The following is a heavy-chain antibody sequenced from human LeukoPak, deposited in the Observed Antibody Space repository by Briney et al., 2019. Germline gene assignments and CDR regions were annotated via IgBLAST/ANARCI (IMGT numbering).Heavy chain of an antibody. J-gene: IGHJ4*02. Sequence: PSETLSLTCAVYGESFSGYYWSWIRQPPGKGLEWIGEINHRGSTNYTPSLKSRVTISVDTSKSQFSLKLTSVTAADTAVYYCARDDYGGYWGQGTLVTVSS. CDR2: INHRGST. CDR3: ARDDYGGY. D-gene: IGHD4-23*01. CDR1: GESFSGYY. V-gene: IGHV4-34*01.